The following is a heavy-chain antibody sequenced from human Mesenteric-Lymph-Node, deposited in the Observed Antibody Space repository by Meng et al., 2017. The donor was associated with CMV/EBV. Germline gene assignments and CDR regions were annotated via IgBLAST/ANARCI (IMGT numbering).Heavy chain of an antibody. CDR1: YTFTNFD. Sequence: YTFTNFDLSWVRQAPGHGVEWMGGFNTNTGTRTYARGFTGRLVCSLDASVSPAYLRVRPLEAEDTAVYCCATVDGGGWLFPNYFDYWGQGTLVTVSS. CDR2: FNTNTGTR. CDR3: ATVDGGGWLFPNYFDY. V-gene: IGHV7-4-1*02. D-gene: IGHD3-9*01. J-gene: IGHJ4*02.